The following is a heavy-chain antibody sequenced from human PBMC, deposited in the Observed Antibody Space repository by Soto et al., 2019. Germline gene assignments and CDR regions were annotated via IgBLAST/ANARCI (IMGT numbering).Heavy chain of an antibody. V-gene: IGHV3-30*18. D-gene: IGHD1-26*01. CDR2: ISYDGSNK. Sequence: QVQLVESGGGVVQPGRSLRLSCAASGFTFSSYGMHWVRQAPGKGLEWVAVISYDGSNKYYADSVKGRFTISRDNSKNTLYLQMNSLRSEDTAVYYGAKDQYSGSYYYGGQGTLVRVSS. CDR1: GFTFSSYG. J-gene: IGHJ4*02. CDR3: AKDQYSGSYYY.